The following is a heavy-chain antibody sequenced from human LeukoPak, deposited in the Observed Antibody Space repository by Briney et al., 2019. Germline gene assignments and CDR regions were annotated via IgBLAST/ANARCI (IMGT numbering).Heavy chain of an antibody. CDR2: IYYSGST. V-gene: IGHV4-39*01. J-gene: IGHJ4*02. Sequence: PSETLSLTCSVSGGSISSRSYYWGWIRQPPGKGLEYIGNIYYSGSTYYNPSLKSRVTISVDTSKNQFSLKLNSVTAADTAVYHCARRGYSYGHYDYWGQGTLVTVSS. CDR1: GGSISSRSYY. D-gene: IGHD5-18*01. CDR3: ARRGYSYGHYDY.